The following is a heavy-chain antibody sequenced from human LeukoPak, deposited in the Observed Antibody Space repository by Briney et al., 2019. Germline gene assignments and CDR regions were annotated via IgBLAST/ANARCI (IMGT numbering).Heavy chain of an antibody. CDR1: GFTFSSYA. Sequence: PGGSLRLSCAASGFTFSSYAMGWVRQAPGKELEWVSAISGGGGSTYYADSVKGRFTISRDNSKNTLYLQMNSLRAEDTAVYYCAKGVGSSDYWGQGTLVTVSS. J-gene: IGHJ4*02. V-gene: IGHV3-23*01. CDR3: AKGVGSSDY. D-gene: IGHD6-6*01. CDR2: ISGGGGST.